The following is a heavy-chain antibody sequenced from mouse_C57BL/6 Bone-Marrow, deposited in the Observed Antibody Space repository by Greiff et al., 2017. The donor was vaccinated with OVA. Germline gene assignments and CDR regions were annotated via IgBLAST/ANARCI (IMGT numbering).Heavy chain of an antibody. Sequence: VQLQQSVAELVRPGASVKLSCTASGFNIKNTYMHWVKQRPEQGLEWIGRIDPANGNTKYAPKFQGKATITADTSSNTAYLQLSSLPSEDTAIYYCALITTVVASYYYAMDYWGQGTSVTVSS. D-gene: IGHD1-1*01. J-gene: IGHJ4*01. CDR1: GFNIKNTY. V-gene: IGHV14-3*01. CDR2: IDPANGNT. CDR3: ALITTVVASYYYAMDY.